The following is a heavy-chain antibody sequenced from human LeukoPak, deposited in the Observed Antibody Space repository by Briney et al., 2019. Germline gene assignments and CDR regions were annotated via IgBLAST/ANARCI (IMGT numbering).Heavy chain of an antibody. Sequence: SVKVSCKASGYTFTSYDINWVRQAPGQGLEWMGGIIPIFGTANYAQKFQGRVTITADESTSTAYMELSSLRSEDTAVYYCASRVYGGNALWWGQGTLVTVSS. D-gene: IGHD4-23*01. J-gene: IGHJ4*02. V-gene: IGHV1-69*13. CDR1: GYTFTSYD. CDR3: ASRVYGGNALW. CDR2: IIPIFGTA.